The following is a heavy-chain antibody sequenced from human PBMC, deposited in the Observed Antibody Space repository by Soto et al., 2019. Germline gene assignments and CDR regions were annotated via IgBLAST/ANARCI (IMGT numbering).Heavy chain of an antibody. Sequence: PSETLSLTCTVSGGSISSYYWSWIRQPPGKGLEWIGYIYYSGSTNYNPSLKSRVTISVDTSKNQSSLKLSSVTAADTAVYYCASNSGSYYYYGMDVWGQGTTVTVSS. J-gene: IGHJ6*02. CDR1: GGSISSYY. CDR3: ASNSGSYYYYGMDV. CDR2: IYYSGST. V-gene: IGHV4-59*01. D-gene: IGHD1-26*01.